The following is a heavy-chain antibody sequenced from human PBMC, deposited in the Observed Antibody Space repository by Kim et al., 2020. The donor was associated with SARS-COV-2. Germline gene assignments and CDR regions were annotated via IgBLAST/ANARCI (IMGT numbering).Heavy chain of an antibody. CDR3: ARGRSTSYYYYYYGMDV. V-gene: IGHV3-48*02. D-gene: IGHD2-2*01. Sequence: VKGRFTISRDNAKNSLYLQMNSLRDEDTAVYYCARGRSTSYYYYYYGMDVWGQGTTVTVSS. J-gene: IGHJ6*02.